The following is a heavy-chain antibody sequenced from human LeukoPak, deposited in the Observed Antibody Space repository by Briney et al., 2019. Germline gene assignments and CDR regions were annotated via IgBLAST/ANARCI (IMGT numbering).Heavy chain of an antibody. D-gene: IGHD7-27*01. J-gene: IGHJ5*02. CDR3: ARDLLGSSSRT. V-gene: IGHV1-2*06. Sequence: ASVKVSRKASGYTFTGYYMYWVRQAPGQGLEWMGRINPNSGGTNYAQKFQGRVTMTRDTSISTAYMELSRLRSDDTAVYYCARDLLGSSSRTWGQGTLVTVSS. CDR1: GYTFTGYY. CDR2: INPNSGGT.